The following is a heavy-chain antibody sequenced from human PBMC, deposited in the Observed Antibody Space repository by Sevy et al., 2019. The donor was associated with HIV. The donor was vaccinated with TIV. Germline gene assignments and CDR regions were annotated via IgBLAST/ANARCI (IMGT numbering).Heavy chain of an antibody. J-gene: IGHJ6*02. CDR1: GFTFSSYA. Sequence: GGSLRLSCAASGFTFSSYAMHWVRQAPGKGLEWVAVISYDGSNKYYADSVKGRFTISRDNSKNTLYLQMNSLRAEDTAVYYCARDEKLLRYFDWLSTPYYYYGMDVWGHGTTVTVSS. CDR3: ARDEKLLRYFDWLSTPYYYYGMDV. CDR2: ISYDGSNK. D-gene: IGHD3-9*01. V-gene: IGHV3-30*04.